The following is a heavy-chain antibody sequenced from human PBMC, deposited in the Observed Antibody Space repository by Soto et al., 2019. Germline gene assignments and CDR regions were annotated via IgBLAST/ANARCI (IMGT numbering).Heavy chain of an antibody. CDR2: IYYSGST. J-gene: IGHJ6*02. Sequence: PSETLSLTCTVSGGSISSSSYYWGWIRQPPGKGLEWIGSIYYSGSTYYNPSLKSRVTISVDTSKNQFSLKLSSVTAADTAVYCCARHGRITMVRGLGYYYGMDVWGQGTTVTVSS. CDR3: ARHGRITMVRGLGYYYGMDV. D-gene: IGHD3-10*01. V-gene: IGHV4-39*01. CDR1: GGSISSSSYY.